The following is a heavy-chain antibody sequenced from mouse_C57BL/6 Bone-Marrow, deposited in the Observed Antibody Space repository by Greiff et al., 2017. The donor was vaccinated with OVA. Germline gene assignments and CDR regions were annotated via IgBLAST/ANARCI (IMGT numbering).Heavy chain of an antibody. D-gene: IGHD1-1*01. V-gene: IGHV1-64*01. J-gene: IGHJ3*01. CDR3: ARGPFNYGSNLMTY. CDR2: IHPNSGST. Sequence: VQLQQPGAELVKPGASVKLSCKASGYTFTSYWMHWVKQRPGQGLEWIGMIHPNSGSTNYNEKFKSKATLTVDKSSSTAYMQLSSLTSEDSAVYYCARGPFNYGSNLMTYWGQGTLVTVSA. CDR1: GYTFTSYW.